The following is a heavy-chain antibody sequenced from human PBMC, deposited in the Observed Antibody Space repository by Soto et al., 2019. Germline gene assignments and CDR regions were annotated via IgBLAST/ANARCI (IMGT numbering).Heavy chain of an antibody. CDR1: GYTFTTYD. Sequence: QVQLLQSGAEVEKPGASVKVSCKASGYTFTTYDFNWVRQAPGHGLEWMGWMNPDTGNTGYAQKFQGRVTMTRDTSISTAFMALSGLTAEDTAVYYCARALGYSSTSRLDLWGQGTLVTVSS. J-gene: IGHJ4*02. V-gene: IGHV1-8*01. CDR3: ARALGYSSTSRLDL. D-gene: IGHD6-19*01. CDR2: MNPDTGNT.